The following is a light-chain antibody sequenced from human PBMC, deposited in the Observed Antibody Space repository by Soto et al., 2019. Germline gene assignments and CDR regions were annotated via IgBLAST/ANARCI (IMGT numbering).Light chain of an antibody. CDR3: QQYDTYYT. CDR1: QDVSNY. V-gene: IGKV1-5*01. Sequence: DLQMTQYTSSLSASVGDRVTIACQASQDVSNYLHWYQQKPGNAPTLLIYDVSRLESGVPSRFSGSGSGTEFTLTINSLQPDDFAPYYCQQYDTYYTFGQGTKVDIK. CDR2: DVS. J-gene: IGKJ2*01.